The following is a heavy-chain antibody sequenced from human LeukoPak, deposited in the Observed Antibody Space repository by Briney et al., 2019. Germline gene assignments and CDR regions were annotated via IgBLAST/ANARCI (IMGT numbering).Heavy chain of an antibody. CDR1: GYTLTELS. V-gene: IGHV1-24*01. CDR3: ATLVGIAAAGRNWFDP. Sequence: ASVKVSCKVSGYTLTELSMHWVRQAPGKGLEWMGGFDPEDGETIYAQKFQGRVTMTEDTSTDTAYMELSSLRSEDTAVYYCATLVGIAAAGRNWFDPWGQGTLVTVSS. D-gene: IGHD6-13*01. CDR2: FDPEDGET. J-gene: IGHJ5*02.